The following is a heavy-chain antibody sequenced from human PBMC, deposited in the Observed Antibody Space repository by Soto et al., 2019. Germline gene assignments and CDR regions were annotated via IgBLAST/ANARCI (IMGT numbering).Heavy chain of an antibody. Sequence: QVQLQESGPGLVQPSQTLSLTCTVSGGSINSGYYYWNWVRQYPGKGLEWLGFSYYSGTTYSHPSLRCRVIISVAGSNNHFSVTLCCVTAADTAFYYWAGSGNPLVYFYSWGQGTLVTVSS. J-gene: IGHJ4*02. CDR3: AGSGNPLVYFYS. D-gene: IGHD3-10*01. CDR1: GGSINSGYYY. CDR2: SYYSGTT. V-gene: IGHV4-31*03.